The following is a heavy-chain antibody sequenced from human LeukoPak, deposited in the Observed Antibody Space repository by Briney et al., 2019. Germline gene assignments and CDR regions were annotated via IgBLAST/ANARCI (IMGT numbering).Heavy chain of an antibody. CDR2: INWNGGGT. Sequence: GGSLRLSCAASGFTLSSYAMSWVRQAPGTGLEWVSGINWNGGGTGYVDSVKGRFTISRDNAKNSLYLQMNSLRAEDTALYYCARDLRTGSYGNYFDHWGQGTLVTVSS. D-gene: IGHD1-26*01. CDR1: GFTLSSYA. J-gene: IGHJ4*02. V-gene: IGHV3-20*04. CDR3: ARDLRTGSYGNYFDH.